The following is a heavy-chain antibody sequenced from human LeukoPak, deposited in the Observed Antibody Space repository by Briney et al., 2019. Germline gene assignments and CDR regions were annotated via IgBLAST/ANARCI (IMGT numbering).Heavy chain of an antibody. CDR2: INPNSGGT. CDR3: ARDFWSGYPINWFDP. Sequence: ASVKVSCXASGYTFTGYYMHWVRQAPGQGLEWMGWINPNSGGTNYAQKFQGRVTMTRDTSISTAYMELSRLRSDDTAVYYCARDFWSGYPINWFDPWGQGTLVTVSS. D-gene: IGHD3-3*01. J-gene: IGHJ5*02. CDR1: GYTFTGYY. V-gene: IGHV1-2*02.